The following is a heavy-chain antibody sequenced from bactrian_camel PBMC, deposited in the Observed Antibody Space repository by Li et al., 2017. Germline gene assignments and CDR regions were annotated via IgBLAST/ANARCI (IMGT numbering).Heavy chain of an antibody. J-gene: IGHJ4*01. Sequence: HVQLVESGGGSVQAGGSLRLSCTASGFTFDDSDMGWYRQAPGYECELVSTISSDGTTRYADSVKGRFTISEDNAKNTVYLHLNRLKPEDTARYYCAADEPTCDCDSNSWCYRRGQGTQVTVS. CDR1: GFTFDDSD. D-gene: IGHD3*01. CDR2: ISSDGTT. CDR3: AADEPTCDCDSNSWCYR. V-gene: IGHV3S53*01.